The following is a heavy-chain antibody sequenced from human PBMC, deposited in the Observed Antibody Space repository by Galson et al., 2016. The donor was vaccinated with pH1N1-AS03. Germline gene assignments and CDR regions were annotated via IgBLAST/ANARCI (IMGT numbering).Heavy chain of an antibody. J-gene: IGHJ4*02. D-gene: IGHD2/OR15-2a*01. CDR1: GFTFNRHA. CDR2: MSYDGSTK. V-gene: IGHV3-30*18. CDR3: AKDLHFYDSYYLDY. Sequence: SLRLSCAASGFTFNRHAMHWVRQAPGKGLEWVAIMSYDGSTKYYTDSVRDRFTISRDNSKKTLYLNMRSLRAEDTAVYYCAKDLHFYDSYYLDYWGRGTLVIVSS.